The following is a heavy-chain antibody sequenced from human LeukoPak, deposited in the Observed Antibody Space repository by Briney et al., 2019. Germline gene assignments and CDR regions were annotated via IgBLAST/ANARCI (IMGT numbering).Heavy chain of an antibody. V-gene: IGHV3-7*01. J-gene: IGHJ4*02. CDR3: ARVTSGSSYRPFDY. CDR2: IKQDGSEK. Sequence: GGTLRLSCVASGFTFSSRDWMTWVRQAPGKGLEWVANIKQDGSEKNYVDSVKGRFTISRDSAKNSLYLQMNGLRAEDTAVYYCARVTSGSSYRPFDYWGQGTLVTVSS. D-gene: IGHD3-10*01. CDR1: GFTFSSRDW.